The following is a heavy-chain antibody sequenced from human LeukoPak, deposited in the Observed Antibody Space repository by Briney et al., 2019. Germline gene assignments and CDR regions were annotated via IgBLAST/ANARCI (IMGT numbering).Heavy chain of an antibody. Sequence: GGSLRLSCAASGFTFSSYWMHWVRQAPGKGLVWVSRINGDGSSISYADSVKGRFTISRDNAKNTLYLQMNSLRAEDTAVYYCARDNEQNSYYYDSSGYSPLFDYWGQGTLVTVSS. CDR3: ARDNEQNSYYYDSSGYSPLFDY. J-gene: IGHJ4*02. D-gene: IGHD3-22*01. CDR1: GFTFSSYW. V-gene: IGHV3-74*01. CDR2: INGDGSSI.